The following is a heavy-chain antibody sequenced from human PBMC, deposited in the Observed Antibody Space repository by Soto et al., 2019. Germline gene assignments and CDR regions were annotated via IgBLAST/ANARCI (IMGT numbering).Heavy chain of an antibody. CDR2: FDPEDGET. V-gene: IGHV1-24*01. D-gene: IGHD2-2*02. J-gene: IGHJ5*02. CDR3: ALGYCSSTSCYTGGWFDP. Sequence: ASVKVSCKVSGYTLTGLSMHCVRQAPVKWREWMGGFDPEDGETIYAQKFQGRVTMTEDTSTDTAYMELSSLRSEDTAVYYCALGYCSSTSCYTGGWFDPWGQGTLVTVSS. CDR1: GYTLTGLS.